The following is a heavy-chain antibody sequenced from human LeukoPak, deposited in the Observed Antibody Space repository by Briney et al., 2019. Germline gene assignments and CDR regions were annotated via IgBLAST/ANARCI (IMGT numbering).Heavy chain of an antibody. CDR1: GGPFSGYY. V-gene: IGHV4-34*01. CDR3: ASLYYDSSGRPFDY. J-gene: IGHJ4*02. Sequence: PSETLSLTCAVYGGPFSGYYWSWIRQPPGKGLEWIGEINHSGSTNYNPSLKSRVTISVDTSKNQFSLKLSSVTAADTAVYYCASLYYDSSGRPFDYWGQGTLVTVSS. D-gene: IGHD3-22*01. CDR2: INHSGST.